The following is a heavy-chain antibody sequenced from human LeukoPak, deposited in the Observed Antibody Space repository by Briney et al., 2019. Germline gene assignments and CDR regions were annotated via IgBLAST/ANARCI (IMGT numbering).Heavy chain of an antibody. Sequence: AETLSLTCTVSGGSISSSSYYWGWMRQPPGKGLEWIGTISYSGSTYYNPSLKSRVIISVDTSKNQFSLKVSSVTAADTAVYYCARLSRVAGRLNGIDPWGQGILVTVSS. J-gene: IGHJ5*02. V-gene: IGHV4-39*01. D-gene: IGHD6-19*01. CDR1: GGSISSSSYY. CDR2: ISYSGST. CDR3: ARLSRVAGRLNGIDP.